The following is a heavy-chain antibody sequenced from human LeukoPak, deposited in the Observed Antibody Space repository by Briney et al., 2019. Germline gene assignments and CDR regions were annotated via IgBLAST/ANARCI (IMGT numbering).Heavy chain of an antibody. CDR2: INHSGST. CDR1: GGSFSGYH. D-gene: IGHD6-6*01. V-gene: IGHV4-34*01. J-gene: IGHJ4*02. Sequence: TSETLSLTCAVYGGSFSGYHWSWIRQPPGKGLEWIGEINHSGSTNYNPSLKSRVTISVDTSKNQFSLKLSSVTAADTAVYYCARGRYSSSSYDYWGQGTLVTVSS. CDR3: ARGRYSSSSYDY.